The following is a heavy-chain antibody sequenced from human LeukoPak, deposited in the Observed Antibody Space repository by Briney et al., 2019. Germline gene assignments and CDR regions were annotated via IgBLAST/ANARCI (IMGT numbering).Heavy chain of an antibody. CDR1: GGSFSGYY. J-gene: IGHJ6*02. Sequence: SETLSLTCAVYGGSFSGYYWSWIRQPPGKGLEWIGEINQSGSTNYNPSLKSRVTISVDTSKNQFSLKLSSVTAADTAVYYCARGRIQLWCNRYYYYYGMDVWGQGTTVTVSS. CDR2: INQSGST. V-gene: IGHV4-34*01. D-gene: IGHD5-18*01. CDR3: ARGRIQLWCNRYYYYYGMDV.